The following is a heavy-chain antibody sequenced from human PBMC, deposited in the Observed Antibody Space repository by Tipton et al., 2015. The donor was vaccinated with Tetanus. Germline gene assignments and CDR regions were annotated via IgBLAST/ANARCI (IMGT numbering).Heavy chain of an antibody. CDR3: ARGGSYSYGPRHFDL. D-gene: IGHD5-18*01. V-gene: IGHV4-34*01. CDR1: GGSFSAYY. CDR2: INHSGST. J-gene: IGHJ2*01. Sequence: TLSLTCAVYGGSFSAYYWSWIRQSPGKGLEWIGEINHSGSTTYSPSFKSRVTISVDTPKNQFSLKLTSLTVADTAVYYCARGGSYSYGPRHFDLWGRGTQVTVSS.